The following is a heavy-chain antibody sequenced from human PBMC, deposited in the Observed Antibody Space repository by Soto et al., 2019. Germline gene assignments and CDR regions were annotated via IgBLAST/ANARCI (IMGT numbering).Heavy chain of an antibody. CDR1: GYSFTSYW. J-gene: IGHJ4*02. V-gene: IGHV5-51*01. CDR3: ARHSSSRYYDFWSPIDY. CDR2: IYPGDSDT. Sequence: EVQLVQSGAEVKKPGESLKISCKGSGYSFTSYWIGWVRQMPGKGLEWMGIIYPGDSDTRYSPSFQGQVTISADKSISTAFLQWSSLKASDTAMYYCARHSSSRYYDFWSPIDYWGQGTLVTVSS. D-gene: IGHD3-3*01.